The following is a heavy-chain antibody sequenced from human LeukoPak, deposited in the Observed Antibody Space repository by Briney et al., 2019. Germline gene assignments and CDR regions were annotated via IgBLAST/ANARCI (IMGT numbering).Heavy chain of an antibody. J-gene: IGHJ5*02. CDR1: GFTFSSYW. V-gene: IGHV3-7*01. CDR2: IKQDGSEK. CDR3: AREKHYPADNWFDP. Sequence: GGSLGLSCAASGFTFSSYWMSWVRQAPGKGLEWVANIKQDGSEKYYADSVKGRFTISRDNSKNTLYLQMNSLRADDTAVYYCAREKHYPADNWFDPWGQGTLVTASS. D-gene: IGHD1-26*01.